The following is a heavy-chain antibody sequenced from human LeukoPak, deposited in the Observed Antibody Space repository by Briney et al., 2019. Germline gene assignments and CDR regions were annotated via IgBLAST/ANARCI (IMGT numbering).Heavy chain of an antibody. Sequence: PSETLSLTCAVSGDSISTTNYYWGWIRQPPGKGLEWIGIIYYSGITHYNPSLKSRVTISVDTSKNQFSLKLSSVTAADTAVYYCARARYSSSWACDYWGQGTLVTVSS. J-gene: IGHJ4*02. CDR3: ARARYSSSWACDY. V-gene: IGHV4-39*07. CDR2: IYYSGIT. CDR1: GDSISTTNYY. D-gene: IGHD6-13*01.